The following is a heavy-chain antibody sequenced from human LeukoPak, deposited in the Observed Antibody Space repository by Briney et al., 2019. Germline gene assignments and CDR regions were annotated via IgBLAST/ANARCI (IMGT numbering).Heavy chain of an antibody. CDR3: ARDRNPTMVRGPADY. Sequence: PGGSLRLSCAASGFTFSSYSMNWVRQAPGKGLEWVSSISSSSSYIYYADSVKGRFTISRDNAKNSLYLQMNSLRAEDTAVYYCARDRNPTMVRGPADYWGQGTLVTVSS. CDR2: ISSSSSYI. D-gene: IGHD3-10*01. J-gene: IGHJ4*02. V-gene: IGHV3-21*01. CDR1: GFTFSSYS.